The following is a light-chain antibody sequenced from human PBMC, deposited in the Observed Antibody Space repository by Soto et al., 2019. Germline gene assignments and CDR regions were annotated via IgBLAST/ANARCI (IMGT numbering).Light chain of an antibody. CDR1: QSISSY. CDR2: AAS. J-gene: IGKJ2*01. CDR3: QQSYSTLYT. V-gene: IGKV1-39*01. Sequence: DIQMTQSPSSLSASVGDRVTITCRSSQSISSYLNWYQQKPGKAPKLLIYAASSLQSGVPSRFSGSGSGTDFTLTISSLQPEDFETYYCQQSYSTLYTFCQGTKLEIK.